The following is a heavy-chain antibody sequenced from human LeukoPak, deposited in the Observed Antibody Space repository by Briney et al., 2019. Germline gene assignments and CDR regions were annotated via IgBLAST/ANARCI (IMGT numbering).Heavy chain of an antibody. CDR2: INPNSGGT. Sequence: ASVKVSCKASGYTFTGYYMHWVRQAPGQGLEWRGWINPNSGGTNYAQKFKGRVTMTRDTSISTAYMELSRLRSDDTAVYYCASDRSRAWFGELSTPYFDYWGQGTLVTVSS. CDR1: GYTFTGYY. V-gene: IGHV1-2*02. J-gene: IGHJ4*02. CDR3: ASDRSRAWFGELSTPYFDY. D-gene: IGHD3-10*01.